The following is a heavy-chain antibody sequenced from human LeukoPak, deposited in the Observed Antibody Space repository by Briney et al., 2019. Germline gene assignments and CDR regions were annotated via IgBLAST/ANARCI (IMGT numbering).Heavy chain of an antibody. V-gene: IGHV3-43*02. D-gene: IGHD1-26*01. CDR3: ATWAFYHSLDV. CDR2: INKDGSAS. Sequence: GGSLRLSCEASGFTFDASAMHWVRQAPGKGVGWVSLINKDGSASYYADSIKGRFTISRDNRKNYLYLQMDSLRIEDTALCYCATWAFYHSLDVWGQGTTVTVSS. J-gene: IGHJ6*02. CDR1: GFTFDASA.